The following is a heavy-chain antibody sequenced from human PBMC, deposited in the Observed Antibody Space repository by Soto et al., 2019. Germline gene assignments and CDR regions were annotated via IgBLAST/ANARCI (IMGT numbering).Heavy chain of an antibody. V-gene: IGHV4-59*01. D-gene: IGHD5-18*01. J-gene: IGHJ5*02. CDR3: ARGRLRGVTYGYDH. CDR2: IYYSGST. CDR1: GGSISSYY. Sequence: SETLSLTCTVSGGSISSYYWNWIRQPPGKGLEWIGYIYYSGSTTYNPSLKSRLTISVDTSKNQFSLKLTSVTAADTAVYYCARGRLRGVTYGYDHWGQGTLVTVSS.